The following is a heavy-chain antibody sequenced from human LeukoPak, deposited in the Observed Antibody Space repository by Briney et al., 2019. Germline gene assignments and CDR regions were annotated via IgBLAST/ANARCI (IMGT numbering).Heavy chain of an antibody. J-gene: IGHJ4*02. CDR1: GGSISSYY. D-gene: IGHD4-17*01. CDR3: ARREAVTTYFDY. CDR2: IYYSGST. V-gene: IGHV4-59*12. Sequence: SETLSLTCTVSGGSISSYYWSWIRQPPGKGLEWIGYIYYSGSTYYNPSLKSRVTISVDTSKNQFSLKLSSVTAADTAVYYCARREAVTTYFDYWGQGTLVTVSS.